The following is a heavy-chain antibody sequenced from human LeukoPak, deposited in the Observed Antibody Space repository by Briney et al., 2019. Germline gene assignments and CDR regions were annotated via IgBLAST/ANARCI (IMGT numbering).Heavy chain of an antibody. V-gene: IGHV3-9*01. CDR3: ARDDYGDSPLD. J-gene: IGHJ4*02. D-gene: IGHD4-17*01. CDR1: GFTFDDYA. CDR2: VNWNSGRK. Sequence: GGSLRLSCAASGFTFDDYAMHWVRQVPGKGLEWVSTVNWNSGRKDYADSVKGRFTISRDNAKNSLYLQMNSLRAEDTAVYYCARDDYGDSPLDWGQGTLVTVSS.